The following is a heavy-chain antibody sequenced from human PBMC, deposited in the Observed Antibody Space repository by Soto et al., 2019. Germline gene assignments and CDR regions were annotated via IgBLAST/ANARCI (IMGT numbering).Heavy chain of an antibody. CDR3: ARLRPLSYYGSGSPSNWFDP. J-gene: IGHJ5*02. V-gene: IGHV4-39*01. D-gene: IGHD3-10*01. CDR2: IYYSGST. CDR1: GGSISSSSYY. Sequence: SETLSLTCTVSGGSISSSSYYWGWIRQPPGKGLEWIGSIYYSGSTYYNPSLKSRVTISVDTSKNQFSLKLSSVTAADTAVYYCARLRPLSYYGSGSPSNWFDPWGQGTLVTVSS.